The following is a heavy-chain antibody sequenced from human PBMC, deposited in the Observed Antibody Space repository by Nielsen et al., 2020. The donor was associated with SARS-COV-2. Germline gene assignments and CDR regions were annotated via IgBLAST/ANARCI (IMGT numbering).Heavy chain of an antibody. J-gene: IGHJ4*02. V-gene: IGHV4-34*01. Sequence: SETLSLTCAVYGGSFSGYYWSWIRQPPGKGLEWIGEINHSGSTNYNPSLKSRVTISVDTSKNQFSLKLSSVTAADTAVYYCARDTKIQLWLGPFDYWGQGTLVTVPS. CDR1: GGSFSGYY. CDR2: INHSGST. CDR3: ARDTKIQLWLGPFDY. D-gene: IGHD5-18*01.